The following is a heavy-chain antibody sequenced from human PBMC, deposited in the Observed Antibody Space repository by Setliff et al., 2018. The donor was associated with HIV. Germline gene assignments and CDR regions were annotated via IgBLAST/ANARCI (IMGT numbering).Heavy chain of an antibody. CDR1: GGSISSSGYF. D-gene: IGHD3-22*01. CDR2: IYYSGST. J-gene: IGHJ4*02. V-gene: IGHV4-39*01. Sequence: KPSETLSLTCTVSGGSISSSGYFWGWIRQPPGKGLEWIGSIYYSGSTYYNPPLKSRVTISVDTSENQFSLKLSSVTAADTAVYYCARRYYDSSGYYYPFDYWGQGTLVTVSS. CDR3: ARRYYDSSGYYYPFDY.